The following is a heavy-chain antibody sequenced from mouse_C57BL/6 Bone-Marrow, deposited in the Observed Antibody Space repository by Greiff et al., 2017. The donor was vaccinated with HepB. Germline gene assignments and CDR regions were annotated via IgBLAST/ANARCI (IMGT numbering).Heavy chain of an antibody. V-gene: IGHV1-55*01. J-gene: IGHJ3*01. CDR2: IYPGSGST. D-gene: IGHD2-5*01. CDR3: ARGRGYSNYAWFAY. CDR1: GYTFTSYW. Sequence: QVQLQQPGAELVKPGASVKMSCKASGYTFTSYWITWVKQRPGQGLEWIGDIYPGSGSTNYNEKFKSKATLTVDTSSSTAYMQLSSLTSEDSAFYYCARGRGYSNYAWFAYWGQGTLVTVSA.